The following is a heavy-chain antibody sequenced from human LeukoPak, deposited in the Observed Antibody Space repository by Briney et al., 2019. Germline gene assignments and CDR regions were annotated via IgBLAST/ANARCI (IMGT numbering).Heavy chain of an antibody. V-gene: IGHV5-51*01. D-gene: IGHD3-22*01. Sequence: GESLKISCKGSGYSFTSYWIGWVRQMPGKGLEWMGIFYPGDSDTRYSPSFQGQVTISDDKSISTAYLQWSSLKASDTAMYYCARRRRYYYDSSGYYAYYFDYWGQGTLVTVSS. J-gene: IGHJ4*02. CDR2: FYPGDSDT. CDR3: ARRRRYYYDSSGYYAYYFDY. CDR1: GYSFTSYW.